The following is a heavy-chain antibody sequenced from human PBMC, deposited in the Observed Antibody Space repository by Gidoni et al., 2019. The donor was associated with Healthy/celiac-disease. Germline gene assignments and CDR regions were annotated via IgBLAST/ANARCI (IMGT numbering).Heavy chain of an antibody. CDR3: ARVGSYDYVWGKELHDAFDI. J-gene: IGHJ3*02. CDR2: IYHSGST. D-gene: IGHD3-16*01. Sequence: QLQLQESGSGLVKPSQTLSLTCAVSGGSLSSGGYSWSWIRQPPGKGLEWIGYIYHSGSTYYNPSLKSRVTISVDRSKNQFSLKLSSVTAADTAVYYCARVGSYDYVWGKELHDAFDIWGQGTMVTVSS. V-gene: IGHV4-30-2*01. CDR1: GGSLSSGGYS.